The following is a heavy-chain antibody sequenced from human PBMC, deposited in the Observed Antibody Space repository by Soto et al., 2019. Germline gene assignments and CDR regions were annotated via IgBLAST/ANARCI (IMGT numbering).Heavy chain of an antibody. CDR3: ARAPIVVVPAAINWFDP. V-gene: IGHV4-34*01. CDR2: SNHSGST. Sequence: SETLSLTCAVYGGSFSGYYWSWIRQPPGKGLEWIGESNHSGSTNYNPSLKIQVTISVDTSKDQFSLKLSSVTAADTAVYYCARAPIVVVPAAINWFDPWGQGTLVTVSS. CDR1: GGSFSGYY. J-gene: IGHJ5*02. D-gene: IGHD2-2*01.